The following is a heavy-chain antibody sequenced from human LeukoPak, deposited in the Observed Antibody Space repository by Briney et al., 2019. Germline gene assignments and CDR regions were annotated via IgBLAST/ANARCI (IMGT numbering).Heavy chain of an antibody. CDR1: GFTFNTYS. Sequence: GGPLRLSCAASGFTFNTYSMIWVRQAPGKGLEWLSYISGDSRTIYYPDSVKGRFTISRDNAKNSLYLQLISLRAEDTAVYYCARDRHSSVDYWGQGALVTVSS. CDR2: ISGDSRTI. CDR3: ARDRHSSVDY. V-gene: IGHV3-48*01. J-gene: IGHJ4*02. D-gene: IGHD3-22*01.